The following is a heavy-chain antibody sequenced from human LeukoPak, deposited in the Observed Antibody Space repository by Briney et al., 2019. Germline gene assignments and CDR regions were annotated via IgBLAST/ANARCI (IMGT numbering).Heavy chain of an antibody. D-gene: IGHD1-26*01. J-gene: IGHJ3*02. V-gene: IGHV5-51*01. CDR2: IYPGDSDT. CDR3: ARLKPKYRGSMGYWEAFDI. CDR1: GYSFTSYW. Sequence: GESLKISCKGSGYSFTSYWIGWVRQMPGKGLEWMGIIYPGDSDTRYSPSFQGQVTISADKSISTAYLQWSSLKASDTAMYYCARLKPKYRGSMGYWEAFDIWGQGTMVTVSS.